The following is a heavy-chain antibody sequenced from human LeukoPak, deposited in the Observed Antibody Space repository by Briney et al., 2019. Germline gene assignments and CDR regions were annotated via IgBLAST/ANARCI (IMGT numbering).Heavy chain of an antibody. Sequence: GALRLSCAASGYTLSNYWMSWVRQTPGKGLEWVANIKQDGSEKYYVDSVKGRFTISRDNAKNSLYLQMNSLRAEDTAVYYCARPNTRYEYYFDYWGQGTLVTVSS. CDR1: GYTLSNYW. V-gene: IGHV3-7*05. CDR3: ARPNTRYEYYFDY. J-gene: IGHJ4*02. D-gene: IGHD2-2*02. CDR2: IKQDGSEK.